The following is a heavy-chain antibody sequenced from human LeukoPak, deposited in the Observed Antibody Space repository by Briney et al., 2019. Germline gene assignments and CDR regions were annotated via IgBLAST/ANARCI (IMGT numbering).Heavy chain of an antibody. Sequence: GGSLRLSCAASGFTFSSYSMNWVRQAPGKGLEWVSSISSISSYIYYADSVKGRFTISRDNAKNSLYLQMNSLRAEDTAVYYCARAYSSSSGGWFDPWGQGTLVTVSS. D-gene: IGHD6-6*01. V-gene: IGHV3-21*01. J-gene: IGHJ5*02. CDR2: ISSISSYI. CDR3: ARAYSSSSGGWFDP. CDR1: GFTFSSYS.